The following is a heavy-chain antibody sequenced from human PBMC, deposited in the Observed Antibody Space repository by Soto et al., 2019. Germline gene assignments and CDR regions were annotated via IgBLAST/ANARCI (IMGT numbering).Heavy chain of an antibody. V-gene: IGHV4-39*01. J-gene: IGHJ5*02. CDR1: GGSISSSTYY. Sequence: QLQLQESGPGLVKPSETLSLTWTVSGGSISSSTYYWRWIRQPPGKGLEWIGTIYYSGSTYYNPSLKSRVTISVDTSKNQFSLKLSSVTAADTAVYYCASSGWFDPWGQGTLVTVSS. CDR2: IYYSGST. CDR3: ASSGWFDP.